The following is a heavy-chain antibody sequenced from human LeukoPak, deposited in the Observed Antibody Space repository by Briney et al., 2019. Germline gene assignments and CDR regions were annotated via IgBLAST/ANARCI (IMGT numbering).Heavy chain of an antibody. CDR2: ITGTGGST. Sequence: GASLTLSCAVSGFSLSSYDVRWVRQPPGEGLEGVSGITGTGGSTYYADSVKGRFTVSRDTSENTLYLQMNSLRAEDTAIYYCAKDHGTAVAGFYYWGQGTLVTVSS. V-gene: IGHV3-23*01. J-gene: IGHJ4*02. CDR1: GFSLSSYD. D-gene: IGHD6-19*01. CDR3: AKDHGTAVAGFYY.